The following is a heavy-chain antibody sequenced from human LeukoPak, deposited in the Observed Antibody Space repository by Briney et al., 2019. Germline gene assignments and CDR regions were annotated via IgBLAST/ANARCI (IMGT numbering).Heavy chain of an antibody. CDR1: GFRTSDFI. J-gene: IGHJ6*03. CDR3: AREKFESGWGEYYYDMDV. Sequence: PGGSLRLSCVASGFRTSDFIINWVRQAPGKGLEWVSYITKSGDTTYAADSVKGRFTMSRDNAKNSVYLQMNSLKAEDTAVYYCAREKFESGWGEYYYDMDVWGKGTMVAVSS. CDR2: ITKSGDTT. V-gene: IGHV3-48*01. D-gene: IGHD3-3*01.